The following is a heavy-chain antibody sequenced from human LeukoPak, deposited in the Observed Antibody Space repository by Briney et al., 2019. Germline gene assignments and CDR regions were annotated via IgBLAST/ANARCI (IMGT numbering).Heavy chain of an antibody. V-gene: IGHV1-69*06. D-gene: IGHD3/OR15-3a*01. Sequence: SVKVSCKASGGTFSNYAISWVRQAPGQGLEWMGGIIPIFGTANYAQKFRGRVTITADKSTRTAYMELSSLASEDTAVYYCARRGLVAGIYDLVYGFDIWGQGTMVTVSS. CDR3: ARRGLVAGIYDLVYGFDI. J-gene: IGHJ3*02. CDR2: IIPIFGTA. CDR1: GGTFSNYA.